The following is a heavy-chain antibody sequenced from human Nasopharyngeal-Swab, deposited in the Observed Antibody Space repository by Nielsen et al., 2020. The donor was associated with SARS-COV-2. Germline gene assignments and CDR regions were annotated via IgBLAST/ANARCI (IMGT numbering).Heavy chain of an antibody. CDR3: VKGDTATSDYYYGMDV. J-gene: IGHJ6*02. CDR1: GFIFSDYA. D-gene: IGHD5-18*01. V-gene: IGHV3-23*01. Sequence: GESLKISCAASGFIFSDYAMNWVRQAPRKGLEWVSGMTGSGESTYYADSVKGRFAISRDNSKNTLYLQTNNLRAEDTAVYFCVKGDTATSDYYYGMDVWGQGTTVTVFS. CDR2: MTGSGEST.